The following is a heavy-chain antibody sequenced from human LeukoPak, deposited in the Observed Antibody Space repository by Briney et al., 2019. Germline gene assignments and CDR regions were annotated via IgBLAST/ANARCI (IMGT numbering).Heavy chain of an antibody. CDR3: AREEYSYGFGMDV. J-gene: IGHJ6*02. D-gene: IGHD5-18*01. CDR2: IRYDGSNK. V-gene: IGHV3-30*02. CDR1: GFTFSSYG. Sequence: GGSLRLSCAASGFTFSSYGMHWVRQAPGKGLEWVAFIRYDGSNKYYADSVKGRFTISRDNSKNTLYLQMNSLRAEDTAVYYCAREEYSYGFGMDVWGQGTTVTVSS.